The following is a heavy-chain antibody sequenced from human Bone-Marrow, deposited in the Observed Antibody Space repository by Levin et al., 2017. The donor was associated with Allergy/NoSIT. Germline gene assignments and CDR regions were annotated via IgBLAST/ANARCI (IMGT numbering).Heavy chain of an antibody. CDR2: INHSGST. CDR3: ARGGGYYYLTVFDY. Sequence: SQTLSLTCAVYGGSFSGYYWSWIRQPPGKGLEWIGEINHSGSTNYNPSLKSRVTISVDTSKNQFSLKLSSVTAADTAVYYCARGGGYYYLTVFDYWGQGTLVTVSS. D-gene: IGHD3-22*01. CDR1: GGSFSGYY. V-gene: IGHV4-34*01. J-gene: IGHJ4*02.